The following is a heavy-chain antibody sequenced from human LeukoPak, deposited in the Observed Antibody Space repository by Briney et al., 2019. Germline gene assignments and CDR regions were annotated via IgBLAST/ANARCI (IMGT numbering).Heavy chain of an antibody. J-gene: IGHJ4*02. D-gene: IGHD2-21*02. CDR1: GGSFSGYY. V-gene: IGHV4-34*01. Sequence: PSETLSLTCAVYGGSFSGYYRSWIRQPPGKGLEWIGEINHSGSTNYNPSLKSRVTISVGTSKNQFSLKLSSVTAADTAVYYCARGSCGGDCYSPANFDYWGQGTLVTVSS. CDR3: ARGSCGGDCYSPANFDY. CDR2: INHSGST.